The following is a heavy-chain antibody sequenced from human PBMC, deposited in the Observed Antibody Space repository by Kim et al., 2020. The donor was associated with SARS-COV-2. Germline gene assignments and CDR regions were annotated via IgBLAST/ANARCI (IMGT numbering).Heavy chain of an antibody. J-gene: IGHJ4*02. CDR1: GGSFSGYY. V-gene: IGHV4-34*01. D-gene: IGHD2-15*01. CDR2: INHSGST. Sequence: SETLSLTCAVYGGSFSGYYWSWIRQPPGKGLEWIGEINHSGSTNYNPSLKSRVTISVDTSKNQFSLKLSSVTAADTAVYYCARGETYCSGGSCYPYYFDYWGQGTLVTVSS. CDR3: ARGETYCSGGSCYPYYFDY.